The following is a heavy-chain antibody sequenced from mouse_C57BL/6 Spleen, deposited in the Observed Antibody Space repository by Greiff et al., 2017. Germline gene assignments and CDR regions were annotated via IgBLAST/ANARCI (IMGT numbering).Heavy chain of an antibody. Sequence: VQRVESGAELVRPGASVTLSCKASGYTFTDYEMHWVKQTPVHGLEWIGAIDPETGGTAYNQKFKGKAILTADKSSITAYMELRSLTSEHSAVYYFTLLAYWGQGTLVTVSA. J-gene: IGHJ3*01. V-gene: IGHV1-15*01. CDR1: GYTFTDYE. CDR2: IDPETGGT. CDR3: TLLAY.